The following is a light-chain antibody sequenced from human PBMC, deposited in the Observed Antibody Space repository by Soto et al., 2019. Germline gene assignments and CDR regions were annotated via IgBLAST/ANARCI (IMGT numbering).Light chain of an antibody. V-gene: IGLV2-14*01. Sequence: QSVLTQPASVSGSPGQSITISCTGTTNDVGGYNYVSWYQQHPGKAPNLLIFEVTSRPSGVSHRFSGSKSGNTASLTISALQAADEDDYFCNSYTSSTSLPYVFGTGTKMTVL. J-gene: IGLJ1*01. CDR1: TNDVGGYNY. CDR3: NSYTSSTSLPYV. CDR2: EVT.